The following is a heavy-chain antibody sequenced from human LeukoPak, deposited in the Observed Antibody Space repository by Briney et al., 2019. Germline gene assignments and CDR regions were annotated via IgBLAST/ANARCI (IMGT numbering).Heavy chain of an antibody. J-gene: IGHJ4*02. V-gene: IGHV3-7*01. D-gene: IGHD3-10*01. CDR1: GFTFSNFW. Sequence: GGSLRLTCEGSGFTFSNFWMNWVRQAPGKGLEWVANIKQDGTDKNYVDSVKGRFTISRDNAKNSLYLQMNSLRAEDTAVYFCAKEYGSGTHRNRFDYWGQGTLVTVSS. CDR3: AKEYGSGTHRNRFDY. CDR2: IKQDGTDK.